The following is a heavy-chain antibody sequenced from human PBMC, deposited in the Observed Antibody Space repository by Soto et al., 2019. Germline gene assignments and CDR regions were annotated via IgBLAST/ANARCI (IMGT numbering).Heavy chain of an antibody. Sequence: AACLRVSYRASGYNLRSHGMGRGTKGQGKGLDWVAVVSIRGSTHYADSVRGRFTISKDNPKNPLSLQMNSLTAEDTAVYFCAKRRGAGGHFDYWGQGALVTVAS. D-gene: IGHD2-15*01. J-gene: IGHJ4*02. CDR3: AKRRGAGGHFDY. CDR1: GYNLRSHG. CDR2: VSIRGST. V-gene: IGHV3-23*01.